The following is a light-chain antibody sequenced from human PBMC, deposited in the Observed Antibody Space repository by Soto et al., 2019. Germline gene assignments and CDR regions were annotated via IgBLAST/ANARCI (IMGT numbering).Light chain of an antibody. CDR2: QVS. CDR1: SSHLGGYNF. Sequence: QSVLTQPASVSGSPGQSITISCTGTSSHLGGYNFVSWYQHHPGKAPKLMIYQVSNRPSGVSNRFSGSKSGNTASLTISGLQAEDEADYYCCSYTSSSPYVFGTGTKLTVL. V-gene: IGLV2-14*01. CDR3: CSYTSSSPYV. J-gene: IGLJ1*01.